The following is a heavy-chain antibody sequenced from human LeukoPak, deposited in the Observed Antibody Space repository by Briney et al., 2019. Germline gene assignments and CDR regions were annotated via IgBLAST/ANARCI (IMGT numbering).Heavy chain of an antibody. CDR2: INHSGST. CDR3: ARQSTMGD. CDR1: GGSISRGGYY. D-gene: IGHD5-24*01. V-gene: IGHV4-61*08. Sequence: SETLSLTCTVSGGSISRGGYYWSWIRQPPGKGLEWIGEINHSGSTNYNPSLKSRVTISVDTSKNQFSLKLSSVTAADTAVYYCARQSTMGDWGQGTLVTVSS. J-gene: IGHJ4*02.